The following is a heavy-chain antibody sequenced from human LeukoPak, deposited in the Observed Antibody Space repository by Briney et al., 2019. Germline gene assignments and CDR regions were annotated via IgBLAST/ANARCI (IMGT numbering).Heavy chain of an antibody. CDR1: GFTFISYA. D-gene: IGHD6-19*01. CDR3: AKDSSGLNHFDY. J-gene: IGHJ4*02. V-gene: IGHV3-23*01. Sequence: TGGSLRLSCAASGFTFISYAVSWVRQAPGKGLEWVSAISGSGGSTYYADSVKGRFTISRDNSKNTLYLQMNSLRAEDTAVYYCAKDSSGLNHFDYWGQGTLVTVSS. CDR2: ISGSGGST.